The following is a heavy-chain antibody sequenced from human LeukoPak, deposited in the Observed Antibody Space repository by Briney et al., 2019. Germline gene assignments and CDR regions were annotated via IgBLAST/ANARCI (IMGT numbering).Heavy chain of an antibody. V-gene: IGHV4-31*03. D-gene: IGHD1-26*01. CDR3: ARVGATPRYYNYYGMDV. Sequence: PSQTLSLTCTVSGVSITGGGYYWTWIRQHPEKGLEWIGYFSYGGNTYYNPSLKSRVTISVDTATNQFSLKVRSVTAADTAVYYCARVGATPRYYNYYGMDVWGQGTTVTVSS. CDR2: FSYGGNT. J-gene: IGHJ6*02. CDR1: GVSITGGGYY.